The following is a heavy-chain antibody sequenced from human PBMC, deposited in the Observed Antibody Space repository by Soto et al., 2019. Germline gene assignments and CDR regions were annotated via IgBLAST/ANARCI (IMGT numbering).Heavy chain of an antibody. CDR2: IVPLFGTA. CDR1: GGTFGNTA. Sequence: QVQLVQSGAEVKEPGSSVNVSCKTSGGTFGNTAVTWVRQVPGQGLEWIGGIVPLFGTANYAQKFRGRVMSTVDESTSTADMDLSSLRSDDTAIYYCARDGDPGYSFWSGPLGGGRFDPWGQGTLVTVSS. J-gene: IGHJ5*02. CDR3: ARDGDPGYSFWSGPLGGGRFDP. V-gene: IGHV1-69*12. D-gene: IGHD3-3*01.